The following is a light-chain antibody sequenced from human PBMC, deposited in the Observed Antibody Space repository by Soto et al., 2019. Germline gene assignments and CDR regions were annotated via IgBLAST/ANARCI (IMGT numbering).Light chain of an antibody. J-gene: IGKJ5*01. CDR2: DAS. CDR1: QTVSSNF. Sequence: EIVLTQSPGTLSLSPGERGTLSCRASQTVSSNFLAWYQQKPGQAPRLLIFDASTRATGIPDRFTGSGSGTDFTLTISRLEPEDFAVYYCHQYDKWPPITFGQGTRLEIK. CDR3: HQYDKWPPIT. V-gene: IGKV3-20*01.